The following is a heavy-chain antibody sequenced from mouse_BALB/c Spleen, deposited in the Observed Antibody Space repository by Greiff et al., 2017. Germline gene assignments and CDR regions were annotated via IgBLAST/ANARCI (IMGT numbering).Heavy chain of an antibody. D-gene: IGHD2-3*01. CDR1: GYSITSDYA. Sequence: EVKLQESGPGLVKPSQSLSLTCTVTGYSITSDYAWNWIRQFPGNKLEWMGYISYSGSTSYNPSLKSRISITRDTSKNQFFLQLNSVTTEDTATYYCARADGYFFWYFDVWGAGTTVTVSS. V-gene: IGHV3-2*02. J-gene: IGHJ1*01. CDR3: ARADGYFFWYFDV. CDR2: ISYSGST.